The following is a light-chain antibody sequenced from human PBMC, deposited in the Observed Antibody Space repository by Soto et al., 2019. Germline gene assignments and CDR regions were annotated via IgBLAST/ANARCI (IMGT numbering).Light chain of an antibody. CDR1: NTDVGQDKS. V-gene: IGLV2-14*01. Sequence: QSVLTQPASVSGSRGQSIIISCVGRNTDVGQDKSVSWCQQGPGKAPKLLIFEVTNRPSGVSNRFSGSRSGNTASLTISGLQPDDEGDYFCVSYTDTDTLVFGTGTKLTVL. CDR3: VSYTDTDTLV. J-gene: IGLJ1*01. CDR2: EVT.